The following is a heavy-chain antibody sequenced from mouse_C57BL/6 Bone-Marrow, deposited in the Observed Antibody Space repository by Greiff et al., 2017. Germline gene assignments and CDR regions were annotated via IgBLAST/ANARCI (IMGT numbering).Heavy chain of an antibody. CDR3: ASRYSYYYAMDN. J-gene: IGHJ4*01. D-gene: IGHD2-12*01. V-gene: IGHV1-53*01. Sequence: QVQLQQPGTELVKPGSSVKLSCKASGYTFTSYWLHWVKHRPGPGLECIGNINPSNGCTNYNEKFKSNATLTVEKSSSTACMQLSSMTTEDSAVYYCASRYSYYYAMDNGGQGTSVTDTS. CDR2: INPSNGCT. CDR1: GYTFTSYW.